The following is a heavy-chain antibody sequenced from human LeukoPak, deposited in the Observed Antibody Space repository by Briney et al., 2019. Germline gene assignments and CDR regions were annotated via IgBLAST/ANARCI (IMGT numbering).Heavy chain of an antibody. J-gene: IGHJ6*03. Sequence: GGSLRLSCAAPGFTFSSYSMNWVRQAPGKGLEWVSSISSSSSYIYYADSVKGRFTISRDNAKNSLYLQMNSLRAEDTAVYYCARDQSRSAGFYYYYYMDVWGKGTTVTVSS. CDR3: ARDQSRSAGFYYYYYMDV. CDR1: GFTFSSYS. V-gene: IGHV3-21*01. CDR2: ISSSSSYI. D-gene: IGHD6-25*01.